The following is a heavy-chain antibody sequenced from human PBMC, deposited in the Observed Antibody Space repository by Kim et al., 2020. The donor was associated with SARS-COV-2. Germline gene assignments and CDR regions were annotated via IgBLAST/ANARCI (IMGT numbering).Heavy chain of an antibody. CDR2: IYYSGST. J-gene: IGHJ6*02. CDR3: ARRGGRYSLYYYYGMDV. Sequence: SETLSLTCTVSGGSISSSSYYWGWIRQPPGKGLEWIGSIYYSGSTYYNPSLKSRVTISVDTSKNQFSLKLSSVTAADTAVYYCARRGGRYSLYYYYGMDVWGQGTTVTVSS. CDR1: GGSISSSSYY. D-gene: IGHD5-18*01. V-gene: IGHV4-39*01.